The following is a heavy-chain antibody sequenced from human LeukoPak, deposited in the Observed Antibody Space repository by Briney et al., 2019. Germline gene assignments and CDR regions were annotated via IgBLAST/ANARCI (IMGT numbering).Heavy chain of an antibody. Sequence: AESLRLSCAASGFTLSGSAMHGVRQASGKGLEWVGRIRSKANSYATAYAASVKGRFTISRDDSKNTAYLQMNSLKTEDTAVYYCTRDNGRITMVRGVTYYYYYGMDVWGKGTTVTVSS. CDR3: TRDNGRITMVRGVTYYYYYGMDV. CDR2: IRSKANSYAT. J-gene: IGHJ6*04. CDR1: GFTLSGSA. V-gene: IGHV3-73*01. D-gene: IGHD3-10*01.